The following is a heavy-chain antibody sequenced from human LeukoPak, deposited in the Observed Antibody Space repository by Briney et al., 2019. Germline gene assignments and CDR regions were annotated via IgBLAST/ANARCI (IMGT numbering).Heavy chain of an antibody. Sequence: QAGGSLRLSCVASGFSFSIYGIHWVRQAPGKGLEWVAVIWYDGSNKYYADSAKGRFTISRDNSKNTLYLQMNSLRVEDTAMYYCARDGGYSSGNFDYWGQGTLVTVSS. V-gene: IGHV3-33*08. D-gene: IGHD6-19*01. CDR1: GFSFSIYG. J-gene: IGHJ4*02. CDR3: ARDGGYSSGNFDY. CDR2: IWYDGSNK.